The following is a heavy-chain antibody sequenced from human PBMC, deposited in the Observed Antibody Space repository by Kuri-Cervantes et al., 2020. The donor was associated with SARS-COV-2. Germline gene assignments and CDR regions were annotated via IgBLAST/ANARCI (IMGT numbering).Heavy chain of an antibody. CDR3: ARDRLIAAAGTGYMDV. J-gene: IGHJ6*03. Sequence: GGSLRLSCAASGFTFSSYWMSWVRQAPGKGLEWVANIKQDGSEKYYVDSVKGRFTISRDNAKNSLYLQMNSLRAEDTAVYYCARDRLIAAAGTGYMDVWGKGTTVTVSS. CDR2: IKQDGSEK. CDR1: GFTFSSYW. V-gene: IGHV3-7*01. D-gene: IGHD6-13*01.